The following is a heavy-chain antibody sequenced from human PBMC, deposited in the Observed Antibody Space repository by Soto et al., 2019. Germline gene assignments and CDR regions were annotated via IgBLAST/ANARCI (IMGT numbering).Heavy chain of an antibody. CDR2: TYYRSRWYN. D-gene: IGHD1-7*01. CDR3: AGTTSHHWYYMDG. CDR1: GDSVSSNSAA. Sequence: QVQLQESGPGLVKPSQTLSLTCAISGDSVSSNSAAWNWIRLSPSRGLEWLARTYYRSRWYNDYAVSVRSRITVNPDTSKNQFSLQLTSVTPEDTAVYYCAGTTSHHWYYMDGWGKGTTVTVSS. V-gene: IGHV6-1*01. J-gene: IGHJ6*03.